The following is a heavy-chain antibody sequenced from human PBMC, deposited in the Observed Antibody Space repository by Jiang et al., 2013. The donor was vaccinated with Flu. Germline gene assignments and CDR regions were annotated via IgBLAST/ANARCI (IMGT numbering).Heavy chain of an antibody. J-gene: IGHJ4*02. CDR3: ARPIVAGFDY. D-gene: IGHD6-13*01. V-gene: IGHV3-33*01. CDR2: IWYDGSNK. Sequence: VQLVESGGGVVQPGRSLRLSCAASGFTFSNYGMHWVRQAPGKGLEWVAVIWYDGSNKYYADSVKGRFSISKDNSKNTLYLQMNSLRAEDTAVYYCARPIVAGFDYWGQGTLVTVSS. CDR1: GFTFSNYG.